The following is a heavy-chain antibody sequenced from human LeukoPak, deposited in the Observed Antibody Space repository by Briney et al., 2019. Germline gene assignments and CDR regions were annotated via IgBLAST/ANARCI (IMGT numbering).Heavy chain of an antibody. D-gene: IGHD3-10*01. J-gene: IGHJ6*02. Sequence: GGSLRLSCAASGFTFSSYAMSWVRQAPGKGLEWVSAISGSGGSTYYADSVKGRFTISRDNSKNTLYLQMNSLRAEDTAVYYCAKGGGKELPWFGELTDLGYYYGMDVWGQGTTVTVSS. CDR1: GFTFSSYA. V-gene: IGHV3-23*01. CDR3: AKGGGKELPWFGELTDLGYYYGMDV. CDR2: ISGSGGST.